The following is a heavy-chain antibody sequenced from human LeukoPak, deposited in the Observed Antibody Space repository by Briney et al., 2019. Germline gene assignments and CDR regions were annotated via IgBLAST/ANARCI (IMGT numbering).Heavy chain of an antibody. D-gene: IGHD6-13*01. Sequence: GGSLRLSCAASGFTVSSNYMSWVRQAPGKGLEWVAVMSYDGSNEFYADSVKGRFTSSRDNSKNTLYLQMNSLRAEDTAVYYCAKGGLQQLARIYFDYWGQGTLVTVSS. CDR1: GFTVSSNY. CDR3: AKGGLQQLARIYFDY. V-gene: IGHV3-30*18. CDR2: MSYDGSNE. J-gene: IGHJ4*02.